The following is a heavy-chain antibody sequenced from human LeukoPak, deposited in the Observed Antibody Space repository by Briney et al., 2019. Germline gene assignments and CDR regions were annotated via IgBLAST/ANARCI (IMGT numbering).Heavy chain of an antibody. D-gene: IGHD3-16*01. CDR3: ARDRGEPTYYFDY. CDR2: INAGNGNT. V-gene: IGHV1-3*01. CDR1: GYTFTSYA. Sequence: ASVKVSCKASGYTFTSYAMHRVRQAPGQRLEWMGWINAGNGNTKYSQKFQGRVTITRDTSASTAYMELSSLRSEDTAVYYCARDRGEPTYYFDYWGQGTLVTVSS. J-gene: IGHJ4*02.